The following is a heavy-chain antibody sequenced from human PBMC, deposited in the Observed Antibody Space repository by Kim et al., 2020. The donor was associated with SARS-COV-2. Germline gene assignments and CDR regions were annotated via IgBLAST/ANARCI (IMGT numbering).Heavy chain of an antibody. CDR1: GGSISSSSYY. CDR3: ARRLGRYGDYLPYYYY. J-gene: IGHJ6*01. Sequence: SETLSLTCTVSGGSISSSSYYWGWIRQPPGKGLEWIGSIYYSGSTYYNPSLKSRVTISVDTSKNQFSLKLSSVTAADTAVYYCARRLGRYGDYLPYYYY. V-gene: IGHV4-39*01. CDR2: IYYSGST. D-gene: IGHD4-17*01.